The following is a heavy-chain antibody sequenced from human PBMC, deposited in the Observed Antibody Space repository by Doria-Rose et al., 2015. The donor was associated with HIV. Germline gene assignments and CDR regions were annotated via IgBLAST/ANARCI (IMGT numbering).Heavy chain of an antibody. V-gene: IGHV3-23*01. CDR2: ISPSGGST. CDR1: FSFTAYA. CDR3: ARVDRGAIRGASDS. D-gene: IGHD3-10*01. Sequence: FSFTAYAMNWVRQAPGKGLQWVAAISPSGGSTYYVDSVKGRFTISRDNSKNMVYLQLDSLRDEDTALYYCARVDRGAIRGASDSWGQGTLVSVST. J-gene: IGHJ4*02.